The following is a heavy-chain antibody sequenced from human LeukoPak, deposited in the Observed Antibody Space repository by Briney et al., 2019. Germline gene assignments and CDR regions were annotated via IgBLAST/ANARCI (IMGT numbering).Heavy chain of an antibody. CDR3: VRDGNRGYDMDV. CDR1: GFTLRYYQ. Sequence: GGSLRLSCATSGFTLRYYQMNWVRQAPGKGLEWVSYINVVNGAIYYADSVKGRFTIPGDIATNSVYLQMNSLRAEDTALYYCVRDGNRGYDMDVWGQGTAVTVSS. V-gene: IGHV3-48*01. J-gene: IGHJ6*02. D-gene: IGHD3-10*01. CDR2: INVVNGAI.